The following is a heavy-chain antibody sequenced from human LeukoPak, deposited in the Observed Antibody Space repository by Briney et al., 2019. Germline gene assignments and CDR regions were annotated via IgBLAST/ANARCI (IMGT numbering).Heavy chain of an antibody. CDR1: GFTFSSYA. D-gene: IGHD4-17*01. V-gene: IGHV3-64*02. CDR2: ISSNGGST. Sequence: TGGSLRLSCAASGFTFSSYAMHWVRQAPGKGLEYVSAISSNGGSTYYADSVKGRFTISRDNSKNTLYLQMGSLRAEDMAVYYCARGPSGAYEADYYYGMDVWGKGTTVTVSS. J-gene: IGHJ6*04. CDR3: ARGPSGAYEADYYYGMDV.